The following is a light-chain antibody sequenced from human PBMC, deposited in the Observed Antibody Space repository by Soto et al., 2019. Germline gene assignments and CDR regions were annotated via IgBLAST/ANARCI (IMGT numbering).Light chain of an antibody. CDR2: DVS. Sequence: QSVLTQPASVSGSPGQSITISCTVTSSDVGGYNHVSWYQQHPGKAPKLMIYDVSNRPSGVSNRFFGSKSGNTASLTISGLQAEDEVDYYCSSYASSSTYVFGTGTKVTVL. CDR3: SSYASSSTYV. CDR1: SSDVGGYNH. J-gene: IGLJ1*01. V-gene: IGLV2-14*03.